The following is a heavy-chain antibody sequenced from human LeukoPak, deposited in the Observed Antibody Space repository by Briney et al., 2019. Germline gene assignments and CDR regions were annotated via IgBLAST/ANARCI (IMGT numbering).Heavy chain of an antibody. CDR2: TSSIISYK. D-gene: IGHD1-26*01. J-gene: IGHJ6*02. Sequence: PGGSLRPSCAASGLTFGSYSLNWDRHPPGKGLEWVSYTSSIISYKYYADSVKGRFTISRDNAKKSLYLQMNSLRDEDTAVYYCARDRAGATAGRYYYGMDVWGQGTTVTVSS. CDR3: ARDRAGATAGRYYYGMDV. CDR1: GLTFGSYS. V-gene: IGHV3-48*02.